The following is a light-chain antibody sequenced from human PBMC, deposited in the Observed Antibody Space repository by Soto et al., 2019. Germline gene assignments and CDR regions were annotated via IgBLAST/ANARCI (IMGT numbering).Light chain of an antibody. J-gene: IGKJ1*01. Sequence: EIVMTQCPATLSLSPGERATLSCRASQSVSSNLAWYQQKPGQAPRLLIYGASTRATGIPDRFSGSGSGTHFTLTISRLEPEDFAVYYCQNQGFGQGTKVDIK. V-gene: IGKV3D-15*01. CDR2: GAS. CDR1: QSVSSN. CDR3: QNQG.